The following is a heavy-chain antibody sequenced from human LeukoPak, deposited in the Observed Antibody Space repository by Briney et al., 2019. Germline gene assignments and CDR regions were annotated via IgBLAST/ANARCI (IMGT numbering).Heavy chain of an antibody. Sequence: ASVTVSCKASGYTFTSYGISWVRQAPGQGLEWMGWISAYNGNTNYAQKLQGRVTMTTDTSTSTAYMELRSLRSDDTAVYYCARGLDKGRHYYYYYMDVWGKGTTVTVSS. J-gene: IGHJ6*03. CDR3: ARGLDKGRHYYYYYMDV. CDR2: ISAYNGNT. D-gene: IGHD3-10*01. V-gene: IGHV1-18*01. CDR1: GYTFTSYG.